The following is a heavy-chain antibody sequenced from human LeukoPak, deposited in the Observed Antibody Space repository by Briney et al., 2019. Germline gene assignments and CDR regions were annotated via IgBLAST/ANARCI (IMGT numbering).Heavy chain of an antibody. V-gene: IGHV1-69*13. CDR3: AREVVPAATQGHYYYYYGMDV. CDR1: GGTFSSYA. J-gene: IGHJ6*02. D-gene: IGHD2-2*01. Sequence: ASVKVSCKASGGTFSSYAISWVRQAPGQGLEWMGGIIPIFGTANYAQKFQGRVTITADASTSTAYMELSSLRSEDTAVYYCAREVVPAATQGHYYYYYGMDVWGQGTTVTVSS. CDR2: IIPIFGTA.